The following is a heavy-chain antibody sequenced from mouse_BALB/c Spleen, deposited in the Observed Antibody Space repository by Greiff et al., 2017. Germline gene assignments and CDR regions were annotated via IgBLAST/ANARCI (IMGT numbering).Heavy chain of an antibody. D-gene: IGHD2-3*01. CDR2: ISSGGST. CDR3: ARGDDGYYYY. CDR1: GFTFSSYA. J-gene: IGHJ2*01. Sequence: DVKLQESGGGLVKPGGSLKLSCAASGFTFSSYAMSWVRQTPEKRLEWVASISSGGSTYYPDSVKGRFTISRDNARNILYLQMSSLRSEDTAMYYCARGDDGYYYYWGQGTTLTVSS. V-gene: IGHV5-6-5*01.